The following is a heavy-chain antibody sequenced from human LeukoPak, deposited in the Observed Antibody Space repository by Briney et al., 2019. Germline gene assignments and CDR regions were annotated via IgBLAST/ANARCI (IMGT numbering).Heavy chain of an antibody. CDR2: ISYHGNNE. D-gene: IGHD1-1*01. Sequence: GGSLRLSCAASGFTFSSYAMHWVRQGPGKGLEWVGTISYHGNNEYYADSVKGRFAISRDNSKNTLYLQMNSLRTEDTAAYYCARDRVQLWNYGMDVWGQGTTVTVSS. J-gene: IGHJ6*02. CDR1: GFTFSSYA. V-gene: IGHV3-30*09. CDR3: ARDRVQLWNYGMDV.